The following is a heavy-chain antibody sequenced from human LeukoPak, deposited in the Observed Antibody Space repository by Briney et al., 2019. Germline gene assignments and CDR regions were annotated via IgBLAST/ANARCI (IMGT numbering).Heavy chain of an antibody. CDR2: ISSSSSYT. D-gene: IGHD6-13*01. J-gene: IGHJ3*02. Sequence: GSLRLSCAVSGFTFSDYYMSWIRQAPGKGLEWVSYISSSSSYTNYADSVKGRFTISRDNAKNSLYLQMNSLRAEDTAVYYCARDHSSSWYAAGAFDIWGQGTMVTVSS. CDR3: ARDHSSSWYAAGAFDI. V-gene: IGHV3-11*06. CDR1: GFTFSDYY.